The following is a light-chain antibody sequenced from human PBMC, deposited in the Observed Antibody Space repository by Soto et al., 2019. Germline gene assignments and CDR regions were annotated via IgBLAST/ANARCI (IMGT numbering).Light chain of an antibody. CDR2: AAS. CDR1: ESIASY. Sequence: DVQMTQSPSSLSASVGDRVTITCRASESIASYFLWCQQKTGQAPKLLIYAASDLQTGVPSMFSGSGSGTYFTLTISRLQPEDFAVYYCHQTYTRPETFGPGTKV. J-gene: IGKJ3*01. CDR3: HQTYTRPET. V-gene: IGKV1-39*01.